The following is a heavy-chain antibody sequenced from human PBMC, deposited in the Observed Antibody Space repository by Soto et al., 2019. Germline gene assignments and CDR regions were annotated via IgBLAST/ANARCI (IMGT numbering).Heavy chain of an antibody. J-gene: IGHJ5*02. CDR3: ARGPLGYCSGGSRYALDNWFDP. D-gene: IGHD2-15*01. Sequence: GASVKVSCKASGYTFTSYGISWVRQAPGQGLEWMGWISAYNGNTNYAQKLQGRVTMTTNTSTSTAYMELRSLRSDDTAVYYCARGPLGYCSGGSRYALDNWFDPWGQGTLVTVSS. CDR2: ISAYNGNT. V-gene: IGHV1-18*01. CDR1: GYTFTSYG.